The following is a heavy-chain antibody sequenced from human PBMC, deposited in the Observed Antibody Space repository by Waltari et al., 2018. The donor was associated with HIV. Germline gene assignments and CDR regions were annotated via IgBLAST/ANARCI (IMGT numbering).Heavy chain of an antibody. J-gene: IGHJ6*02. D-gene: IGHD1-26*01. CDR3: ARDPRSSGYYGMGV. V-gene: IGHV3-53*01. CDR2: IYSGGSR. Sequence: EVQLVASGGGLIEPGGSLSVSCADSGFTISSNYMSWVRQAPGKGLEWVSVIYSGGSRYYADSVKGRFIISRDNSKNTVSLHMNSLRAEDTAVYYCARDPRSSGYYGMGVWGQGIKVTVSS. CDR1: GFTISSNY.